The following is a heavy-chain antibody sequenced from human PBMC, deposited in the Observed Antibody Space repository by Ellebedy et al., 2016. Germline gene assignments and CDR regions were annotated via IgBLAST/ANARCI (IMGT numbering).Heavy chain of an antibody. D-gene: IGHD5-24*01. CDR1: GFTFNSYP. CDR3: AREDGYTFGY. V-gene: IGHV3-30*09. CDR2: TSSDGNSD. J-gene: IGHJ4*02. Sequence: GESLKISCAASGFTFNSYPMHWVRLAPGKGLEWVASTSSDGNSDHYADSVKGCFAISRDNSKNTLDLQMTNLRGEDTAVYYCAREDGYTFGYWGQGTLVAVSS.